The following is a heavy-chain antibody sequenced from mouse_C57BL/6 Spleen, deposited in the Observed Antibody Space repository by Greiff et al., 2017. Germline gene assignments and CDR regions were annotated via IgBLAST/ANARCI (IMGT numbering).Heavy chain of an antibody. Sequence: EVQLVESGGGLVKPGGSLKLSCAASGFTFSSYALSWVRQTPEKRLEWVATLSDGGSYTYSPANVKGRFTISRDNAKNNLYLQMSHLKSEDTAMYYCARGYSAGYFDVWGTGTTVTVSS. V-gene: IGHV5-4*01. CDR3: ARGYSAGYFDV. D-gene: IGHD2-14*01. CDR2: LSDGGSYT. CDR1: GFTFSSYA. J-gene: IGHJ1*03.